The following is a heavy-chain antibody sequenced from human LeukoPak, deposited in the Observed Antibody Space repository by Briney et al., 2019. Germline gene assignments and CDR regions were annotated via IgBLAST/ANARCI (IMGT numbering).Heavy chain of an antibody. CDR2: INPSGGST. Sequence: GASVQVSCKASGYTFTSYYMHWVRQAPGQGLEWMGIINPSGGSTSYAQKFQGRVTMTRDTSTSTVYMELSSLRSEDTAVYYCARGKGLAVAGTLNYFDYWGQGTLVTVSS. CDR3: ARGKGLAVAGTLNYFDY. CDR1: GYTFTSYY. D-gene: IGHD6-19*01. V-gene: IGHV1-46*01. J-gene: IGHJ4*02.